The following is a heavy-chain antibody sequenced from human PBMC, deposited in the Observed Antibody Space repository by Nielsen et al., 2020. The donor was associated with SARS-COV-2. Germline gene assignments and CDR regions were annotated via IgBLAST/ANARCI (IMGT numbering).Heavy chain of an antibody. J-gene: IGHJ2*01. CDR3: ARDQDGGAATSNWYFDL. CDR2: VSTGGDYI. Sequence: GGSLRLSCAASGFTFRFYTMHWVRQAPGKGLEWVSSVSTGGDYIHYADLVQGRFAISRDNAKDSLYLQMNSLRAEDTAIYYCARDQDGGAATSNWYFDLWGRGTLVIVSS. CDR1: GFTFRFYT. D-gene: IGHD6-25*01. V-gene: IGHV3-21*01.